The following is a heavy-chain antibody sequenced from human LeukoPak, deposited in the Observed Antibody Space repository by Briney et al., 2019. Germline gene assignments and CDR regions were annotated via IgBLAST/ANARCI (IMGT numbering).Heavy chain of an antibody. Sequence: SETLSLTCTVSGDSISSSSYYWGWIRQPPGKGLEWIGSFYYSGSTYYNPSLKSRVTMSVDTSKNQFSLRLSSVTAADTAVYYCARAPFYYGSGSGWFDPWGQGTLVIVSS. J-gene: IGHJ5*02. CDR3: ARAPFYYGSGSGWFDP. D-gene: IGHD3-10*01. V-gene: IGHV4-39*07. CDR1: GDSISSSSYY. CDR2: FYYSGST.